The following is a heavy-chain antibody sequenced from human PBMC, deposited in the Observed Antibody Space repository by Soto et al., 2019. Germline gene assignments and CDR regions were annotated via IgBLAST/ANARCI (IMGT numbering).Heavy chain of an antibody. CDR3: ARDTYYDFWSGELYYYYYGMDV. J-gene: IGHJ6*02. D-gene: IGHD3-3*01. V-gene: IGHV3-21*01. CDR1: GFTFSSYS. CDR2: ISSSSSYI. Sequence: GGSLRLSCAASGFTFSSYSMNWVRQAPGKGLEWVSSISSSSSYIYYADSVKGRFTISRDNAKNSLYLQMNSLRAEDTAVYYCARDTYYDFWSGELYYYYYGMDVWGQGTTVTVSS.